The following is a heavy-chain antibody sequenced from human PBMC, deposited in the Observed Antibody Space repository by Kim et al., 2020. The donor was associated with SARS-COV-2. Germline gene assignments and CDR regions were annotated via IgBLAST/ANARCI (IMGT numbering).Heavy chain of an antibody. J-gene: IGHJ6*02. CDR3: ARGGYDYVWGSYRSGYGMDV. V-gene: IGHV4-34*01. CDR2: INHSGST. Sequence: SETLSLTCAVYGGSFSGYYWSWIRQPPGKGLEWIGEINHSGSTNYNPSLKSRVTISVDTSKNQFSLKLSSVTAADTAVYYCARGGYDYVWGSYRSGYGMDVWGQGTTVTVSS. D-gene: IGHD3-16*02. CDR1: GGSFSGYY.